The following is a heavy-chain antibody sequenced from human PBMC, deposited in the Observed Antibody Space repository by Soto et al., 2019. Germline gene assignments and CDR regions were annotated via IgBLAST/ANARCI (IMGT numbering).Heavy chain of an antibody. CDR3: ARRPRDSNYYMDV. J-gene: IGHJ6*03. CDR2: IIPILGIA. V-gene: IGHV1-69*02. D-gene: IGHD4-4*01. Sequence: QVQLVQSGAEVKKHGSSVKVSCKASGGTFSSYTISWVRQAPGQGLEWMGRIIPILGIANYAQKFQGRVTITADKSTSTAYMELSSLRSEDTAVYYCARRPRDSNYYMDVWGKGTTVTVSS. CDR1: GGTFSSYT.